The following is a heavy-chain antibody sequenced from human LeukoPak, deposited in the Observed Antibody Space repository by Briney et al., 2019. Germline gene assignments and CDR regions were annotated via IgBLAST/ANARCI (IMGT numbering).Heavy chain of an antibody. CDR3: ARDRGYCGGDCVRSGPSAFDI. CDR1: GYTFTGYY. D-gene: IGHD2-21*02. J-gene: IGHJ3*02. CDR2: INPNSGGT. Sequence: GASVKVSCKASGYTFTGYYMHWVRQAPGQGLEWMGWINPNSGGTNYAQKFQGRVTMTRDTSISTAYMELSRLRSDDTAVYYCARDRGYCGGDCVRSGPSAFDIWGQGTMVTVSS. V-gene: IGHV1-2*02.